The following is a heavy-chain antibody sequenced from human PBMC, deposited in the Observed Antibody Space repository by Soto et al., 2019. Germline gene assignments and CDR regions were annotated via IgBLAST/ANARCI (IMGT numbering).Heavy chain of an antibody. J-gene: IGHJ6*02. D-gene: IGHD2-2*01. Sequence: TSETLSLTCAVYGGSFSGYYWSWIRQPPGKGLEWIGEINHSGSTNYNPSLKSRVTISVDTSKNQFSLKLSSVTAADTAEYYCARGVKYQLEGYSYGMDVWGQGTRVTVSS. CDR1: GGSFSGYY. CDR3: ARGVKYQLEGYSYGMDV. CDR2: INHSGST. V-gene: IGHV4-34*01.